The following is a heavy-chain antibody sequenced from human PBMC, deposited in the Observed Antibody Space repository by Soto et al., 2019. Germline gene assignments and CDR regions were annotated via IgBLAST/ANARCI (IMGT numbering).Heavy chain of an antibody. CDR2: IYWDDDK. V-gene: IGHV2-5*02. CDR3: AHTYSSSPDDGFDV. J-gene: IGHJ3*01. Sequence: QITLKESGHTLVKPTQMLTLTCTFSGFSLNTRGVGVGWIRQPPGGALEWLALIYWDDDKRYSPSLRSRLTITKATSKNKVVLTMTTMEPLDTGTYYCAHTYSSSPDDGFDVWGQGTRVTVSS. D-gene: IGHD6-6*01. CDR1: GFSLNTRGVG.